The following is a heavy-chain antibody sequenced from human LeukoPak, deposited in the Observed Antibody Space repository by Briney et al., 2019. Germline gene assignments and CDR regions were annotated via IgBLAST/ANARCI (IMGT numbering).Heavy chain of an antibody. V-gene: IGHV4-4*02. J-gene: IGHJ4*02. CDR2: IYHSGST. Sequence: PSETLSLTCAVSGGSISSSNWWSWVRQPPGKGLEWIGEIYHSGSTNYNPSLKSRVTISVDKSKNQFSLKLSSVTAADTAVYYCARYYYDSSGYYSYYFDYWGQGTLVTVSS. CDR3: ARYYYDSSGYYSYYFDY. D-gene: IGHD3-22*01. CDR1: GGSISSSNW.